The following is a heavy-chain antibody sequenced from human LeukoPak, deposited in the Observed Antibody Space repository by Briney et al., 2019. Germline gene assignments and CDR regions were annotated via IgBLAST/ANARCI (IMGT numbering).Heavy chain of an antibody. D-gene: IGHD3-16*01. CDR2: IYYSGST. CDR1: GGSISSYY. CDR3: ARVRSKDVWRSYGSYYYYYYMDV. J-gene: IGHJ6*03. Sequence: SETLSLTCTVSGGSISSYYWNWIRQPPGKGLEWIGYIYYSGSTNYNPSLKSRVTMSVDTSKNQFSLKLSSVTAADTAVYYCARVRSKDVWRSYGSYYYYYYMDVWGKGTTVTISS. V-gene: IGHV4-59*12.